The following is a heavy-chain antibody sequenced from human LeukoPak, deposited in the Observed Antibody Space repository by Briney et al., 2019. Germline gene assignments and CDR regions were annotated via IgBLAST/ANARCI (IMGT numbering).Heavy chain of an antibody. CDR2: IYYSGST. D-gene: IGHD3-10*01. CDR3: ARDFGPGSGWFDP. CDR1: GGSISSYY. J-gene: IGHJ5*02. V-gene: IGHV4-59*01. Sequence: SETLSLTCTVSGGSISSYYWSWIRQPPGKGLEWIGYIYYSGSTNYNPSLKSRVTISVDTSKNRFSLKLSSVTAADTAVYYCARDFGPGSGWFDPWGQGTLVTVSS.